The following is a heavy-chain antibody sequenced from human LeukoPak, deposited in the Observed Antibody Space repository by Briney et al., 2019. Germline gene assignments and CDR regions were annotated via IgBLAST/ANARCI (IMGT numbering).Heavy chain of an antibody. D-gene: IGHD2-2*01. CDR2: MNPNSGNT. CDR3: ARGDVVVPAAQQFDY. Sequence: GASVKVSCKASGYTYTSYDINLVRQATGQGLEWMGWMNPNSGNTGYAQKFQGRVTITRNTSISTAYMELSSLRSEDTAVYYCARGDVVVPAAQQFDYWGQGTLVTVSS. J-gene: IGHJ4*02. V-gene: IGHV1-8*03. CDR1: GYTYTSYD.